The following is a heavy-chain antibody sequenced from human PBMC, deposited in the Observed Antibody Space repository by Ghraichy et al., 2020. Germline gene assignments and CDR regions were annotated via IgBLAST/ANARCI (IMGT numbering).Heavy chain of an antibody. V-gene: IGHV3-23*01. D-gene: IGHD2-15*01. J-gene: IGHJ6*03. Sequence: LSLTCEASGFTFVSYAMTWVRQAPGKGLEWVSGISGTGGSTYYADSVKGRFTISRDNSQNTLYLQMNSLRAEDTALYYCAKRAAGGDSYFYYMDVWGKGTTVTVSS. CDR1: GFTFVSYA. CDR2: ISGTGGST. CDR3: AKRAAGGDSYFYYMDV.